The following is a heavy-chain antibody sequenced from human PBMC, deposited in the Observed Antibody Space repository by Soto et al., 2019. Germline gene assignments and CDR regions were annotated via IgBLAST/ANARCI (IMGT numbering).Heavy chain of an antibody. D-gene: IGHD3-3*01. CDR2: ISGSGGST. Sequence: PGGSLRLSCAASGFTFSSYAMSWVRQAPGKGLEWVSAISGSGGSTYYADSVKGRFTISRDNSKNTLYLQMNSLRAEDTAVYYCAKDRGAILRFLEWLSSGAFDIWGQGTMVTVSS. V-gene: IGHV3-23*01. J-gene: IGHJ3*02. CDR1: GFTFSSYA. CDR3: AKDRGAILRFLEWLSSGAFDI.